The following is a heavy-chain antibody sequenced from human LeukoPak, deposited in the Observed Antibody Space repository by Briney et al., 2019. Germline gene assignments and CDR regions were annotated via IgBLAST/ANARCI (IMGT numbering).Heavy chain of an antibody. D-gene: IGHD1-26*01. CDR2: ISSNGVST. CDR1: GFTFSTYA. V-gene: IGHV3-64D*06. Sequence: GGSLRLSCSASGFTFSTYAMYSVRQAPAKGLKYVSPISSNGVSTYYADSVKGRFTISRDNSKNTLYLQVSSLRAEDTAVYYCATDFVGATAFWGEGSLVTVSS. J-gene: IGHJ4*02. CDR3: ATDFVGATAF.